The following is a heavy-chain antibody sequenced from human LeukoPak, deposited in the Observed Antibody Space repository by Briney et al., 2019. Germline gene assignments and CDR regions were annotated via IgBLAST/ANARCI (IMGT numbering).Heavy chain of an antibody. J-gene: IGHJ2*01. CDR2: IIPIFGTA. Sequence: SVKVSCKASGGTFSSYAISWVRQAPGQGLEWMGGIIPIFGTANYAQKFQGRVTITADESTSIAYMELSSLRSEDTAVYYCIAAAGTAKDWYFDLWGRGTLVTVSS. CDR1: GGTFSSYA. V-gene: IGHV1-69*01. D-gene: IGHD6-13*01. CDR3: IAAAGTAKDWYFDL.